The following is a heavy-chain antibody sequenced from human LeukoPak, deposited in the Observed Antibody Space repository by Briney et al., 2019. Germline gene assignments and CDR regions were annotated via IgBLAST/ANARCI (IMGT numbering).Heavy chain of an antibody. V-gene: IGHV3-48*02. CDR3: ARVGQVGAVFSSSDY. CDR1: GFTFSSYS. J-gene: IGHJ4*02. D-gene: IGHD1-26*01. CDR2: ISSSSSAI. Sequence: PEGSLRLSCAASGFTFSSYSMNWVRQAPGKGLEWVSYISSSSSAIYYADSVKGRFTISRDNAKNSLYLQMNSLRDEDAAVYYCARVGQVGAVFSSSDYWGQGTLVTVSS.